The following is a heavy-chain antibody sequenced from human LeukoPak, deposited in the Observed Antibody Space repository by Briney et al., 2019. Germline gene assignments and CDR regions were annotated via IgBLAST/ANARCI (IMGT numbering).Heavy chain of an antibody. CDR3: ARRGYHDSSGYDY. CDR1: GFTFRSYA. J-gene: IGHJ4*02. CDR2: ISGSSTDI. Sequence: GSLRLSCAASGFTFRSYAMNWVRQAPGKGLEWASSISGSSTDIYYVDSVKGRFTISRDNAKNSVFLQINNLRAEDTAIYYCARRGYHDSSGYDYWGQGTLVTVSS. D-gene: IGHD3-22*01. V-gene: IGHV3-21*06.